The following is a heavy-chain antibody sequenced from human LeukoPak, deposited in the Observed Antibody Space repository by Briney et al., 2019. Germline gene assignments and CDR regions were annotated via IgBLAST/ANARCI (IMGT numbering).Heavy chain of an antibody. J-gene: IGHJ6*03. CDR3: ARDRVGQQLVGRKNNYYYMDV. CDR2: IYYSGST. CDR1: GGSISSSTDY. V-gene: IGHV4-39*07. D-gene: IGHD6-13*01. Sequence: PSETLSLTCTVSGGSISSSTDYWGWIRQPPGKGLEWIGSIYYSGSTYYNPSLKSRVTISVDTSKNQFSLKLRSVTAADTAVYYCARDRVGQQLVGRKNNYYYMDVWGKGTTVTISS.